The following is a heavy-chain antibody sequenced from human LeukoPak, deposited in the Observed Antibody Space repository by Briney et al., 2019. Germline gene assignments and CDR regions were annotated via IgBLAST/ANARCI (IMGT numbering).Heavy chain of an antibody. V-gene: IGHV3-30*04. J-gene: IGHJ6*03. CDR1: GFTFSSYA. D-gene: IGHD4-17*01. CDR2: ISYDGSNK. Sequence: GGSLRLSCAASGFTFSSYAMHWVRQAPGKGLEWVAVISYDGSNKYYADSVKGRFTVSRDNSKNTLYLQMNSLGPDDTALYYCARKGGVYGDYTDFYYYYMDVWGKGTTVTVSS. CDR3: ARKGGVYGDYTDFYYYYMDV.